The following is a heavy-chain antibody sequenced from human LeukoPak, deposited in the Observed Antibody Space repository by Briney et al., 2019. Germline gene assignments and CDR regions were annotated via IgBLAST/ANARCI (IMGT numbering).Heavy chain of an antibody. CDR3: ARGLTTVTSPFNY. CDR2: ISWNSGSI. Sequence: PGGSLRLSCAASGFTFDDYAMHWVRQAPGKGLEWVSGISWNSGSIGYADSVKGRFTISRDNAKNSLYLQMNSLRAEDTALYYCARGLTTVTSPFNYWGQGTLVTVSS. D-gene: IGHD4-17*01. V-gene: IGHV3-9*01. CDR1: GFTFDDYA. J-gene: IGHJ4*02.